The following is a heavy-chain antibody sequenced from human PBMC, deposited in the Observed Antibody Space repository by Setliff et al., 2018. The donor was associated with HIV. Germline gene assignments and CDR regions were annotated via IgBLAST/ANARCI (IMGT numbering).Heavy chain of an antibody. J-gene: IGHJ3*02. V-gene: IGHV1-46*01. CDR2: INPNGGAT. D-gene: IGHD2-2*01. Sequence: ASVKVSCKASGYTFTSDYIHWVRQAPGQGLEWMGIINPNGGATNNAQKLQGRLTVTTDTSTSTHYMELSNLRSDDTAVYYCARAGGGATDQAFDIWGQGTMVTVSS. CDR3: ARAGGGATDQAFDI. CDR1: GYTFTSDY.